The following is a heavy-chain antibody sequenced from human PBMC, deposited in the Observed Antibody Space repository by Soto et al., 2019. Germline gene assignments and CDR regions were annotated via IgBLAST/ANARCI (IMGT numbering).Heavy chain of an antibody. CDR2: IYYSGST. Sequence: PSETLSLTCTVSGGSISSSSYYWGWIRQPPGKGLEWIGSIYYSGSTYYNPSLKSRVTISVDTSKNQFSLKLNSVTAADTAVYYCARESPYYDFWSGYYGPFGVWGQGTLVTVSS. D-gene: IGHD3-3*01. V-gene: IGHV4-39*02. J-gene: IGHJ4*02. CDR1: GGSISSSSYY. CDR3: ARESPYYDFWSGYYGPFGV.